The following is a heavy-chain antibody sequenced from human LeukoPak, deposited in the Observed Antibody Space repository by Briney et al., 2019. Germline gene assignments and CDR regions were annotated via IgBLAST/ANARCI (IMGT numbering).Heavy chain of an antibody. J-gene: IGHJ6*03. V-gene: IGHV3-66*02. CDR3: TLYARRGYYYYYMDV. CDR1: GFTASGSY. Sequence: PGGSLRLSCVVSGFTASGSYMTWVRQAPGKGREWVAVIYADGNTYYADSVKGRFTISRDLSKNTLYPQMNSLISDDTAIYYCTLYARRGYYYYYMDVWGTGTTVTVSS. CDR2: IYADGNT. D-gene: IGHD5/OR15-5a*01.